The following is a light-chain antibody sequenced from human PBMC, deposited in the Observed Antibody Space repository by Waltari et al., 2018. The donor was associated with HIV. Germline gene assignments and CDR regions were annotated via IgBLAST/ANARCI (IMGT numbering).Light chain of an antibody. CDR1: SSAIGTYNY. V-gene: IGLV2-14*01. Sequence: QSALTQPASVSGSPGQSITISCTGTSSAIGTYNYVSCYQQPPGKAPKLMIYDVSNRPSGVSNRFSGSKSGNTASLTISGLQAEDEADYYCSSYTSSSTPVVFGGGTKLTVL. CDR2: DVS. J-gene: IGLJ2*01. CDR3: SSYTSSSTPVV.